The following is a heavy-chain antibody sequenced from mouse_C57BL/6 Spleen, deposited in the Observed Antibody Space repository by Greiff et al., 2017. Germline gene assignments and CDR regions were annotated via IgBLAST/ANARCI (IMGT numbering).Heavy chain of an antibody. J-gene: IGHJ1*03. V-gene: IGHV1-81*01. CDR3: ARRAPYDYGYFDV. D-gene: IGHD2-3*01. CDR2: IYPRSGNT. CDR1: GYTFTSYG. Sequence: QVQLQQSGAELARPGASVKLSCKASGYTFTSYGISWVKQRTGQGLEWIGEIYPRSGNTYYNEKFKGKATLTADKSSSTAYMELRSLTSEDSAVYFCARRAPYDYGYFDVWGTGTTVTVSS.